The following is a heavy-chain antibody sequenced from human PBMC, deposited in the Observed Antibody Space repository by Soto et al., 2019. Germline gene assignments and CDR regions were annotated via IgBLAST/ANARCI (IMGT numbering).Heavy chain of an antibody. J-gene: IGHJ6*02. CDR1: GVTFSSYS. CDR2: ISSSSSYI. V-gene: IGHV3-21*01. Sequence: GGSLRLSCAASGVTFSSYSMNWVRQAPGKGLEGVSSISSSSSYIYYADSVKGRFTISRDNAKNSLYLQMNSLRAEDTAVYHCARDQGLRYFDWSKDYYYYGMDVWGQGTTVTVSS. CDR3: ARDQGLRYFDWSKDYYYYGMDV. D-gene: IGHD3-9*01.